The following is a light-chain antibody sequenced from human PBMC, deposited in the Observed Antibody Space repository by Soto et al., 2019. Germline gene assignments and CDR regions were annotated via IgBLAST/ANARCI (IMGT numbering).Light chain of an antibody. CDR2: SNS. J-gene: IGLJ3*02. CDR3: QSYDSSLRV. V-gene: IGLV1-40*01. CDR1: SSNIGAGYD. Sequence: QSVLTQPPSVSGAPGQRVTIPCTGSSSNIGAGYDVHWYQQLPGTAPKLLIYSNSNRPSGVPDRFSGSKSGTSASLAITGLQAEDEADYYCQSYDSSLRVFGGGTQLTVL.